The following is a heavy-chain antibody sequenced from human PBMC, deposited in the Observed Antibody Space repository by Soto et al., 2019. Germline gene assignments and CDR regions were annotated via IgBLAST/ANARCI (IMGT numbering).Heavy chain of an antibody. CDR2: IHHSGST. J-gene: IGHJ3*02. CDR3: ARDVLAVPGTRAFDI. V-gene: IGHV4-4*02. D-gene: IGHD6-19*01. CDR1: GGSISTVNW. Sequence: SETLSLTCTVSGGSISTVNWWSWVRQSPGKGLEWIGEIHHSGSTSYTPSLKSRVTMSADKSKNQFSLRLNSVTAADTAVYYCARDVLAVPGTRAFDIWGQGTMVTVSS.